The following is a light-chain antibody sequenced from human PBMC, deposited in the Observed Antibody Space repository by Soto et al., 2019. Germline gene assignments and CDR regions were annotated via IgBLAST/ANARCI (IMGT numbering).Light chain of an antibody. V-gene: IGKV3D-15*01. J-gene: IGKJ4*01. Sequence: EIVLTQSPATLCFSPGERPTLSCRASQSVGSDLAWYQQKPGQARRLVIYDIFTRATGVTTRISGSGSGTEFTLTISSLQSEDFAVYYCQQYNSWPLTFGGGTKVDIK. CDR2: DIF. CDR1: QSVGSD. CDR3: QQYNSWPLT.